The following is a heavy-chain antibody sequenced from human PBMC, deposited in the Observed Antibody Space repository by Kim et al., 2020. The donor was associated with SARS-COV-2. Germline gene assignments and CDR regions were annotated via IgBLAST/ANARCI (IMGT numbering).Heavy chain of an antibody. CDR3: AKDRRYSYGFWSGGIYYYYGMDV. Sequence: GGSLRLSCAASGFTFSSYGMHWVRQAPGKGLEWVAVISYDGSNKYYADSVKGRFTISRDNSKNTLYLQMNSLRAEDTAVYYCAKDRRYSYGFWSGGIYYYYGMDVWGQGTTVTVSS. J-gene: IGHJ6*02. V-gene: IGHV3-30*18. CDR2: ISYDGSNK. CDR1: GFTFSSYG. D-gene: IGHD5-18*01.